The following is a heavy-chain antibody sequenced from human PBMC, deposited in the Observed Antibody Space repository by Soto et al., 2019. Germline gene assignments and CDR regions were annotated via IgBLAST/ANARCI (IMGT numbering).Heavy chain of an antibody. D-gene: IGHD3-22*01. Sequence: SVKVSCKASGGTFSSYAISWVRQAPGQGLEWMGGIIPIFGTANYAQKFQGRVTITADESTSTAYMELSSLRSEDTAVYYCAREGLEYYYDSSGYRHSGMHVWGQGTTVTVSS. V-gene: IGHV1-69*13. CDR1: GGTFSSYA. CDR3: AREGLEYYYDSSGYRHSGMHV. CDR2: IIPIFGTA. J-gene: IGHJ6*02.